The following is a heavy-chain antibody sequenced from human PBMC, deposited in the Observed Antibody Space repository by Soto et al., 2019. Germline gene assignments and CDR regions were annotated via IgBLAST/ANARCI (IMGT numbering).Heavy chain of an antibody. V-gene: IGHV1-18*01. CDR3: ARASGGLDWNAPYNWFDP. J-gene: IGHJ5*02. CDR1: GYTFTSYG. Sequence: ASVKVSCKASGYTFTSYGISWVRQAPGQGLEWMGWISAYNGNTNYAQKLQGRVTMTTDTSTSTAYMELSSLRSEDTAVYYCARASGGLDWNAPYNWFDPWGQGTLVTVSS. D-gene: IGHD1-1*01. CDR2: ISAYNGNT.